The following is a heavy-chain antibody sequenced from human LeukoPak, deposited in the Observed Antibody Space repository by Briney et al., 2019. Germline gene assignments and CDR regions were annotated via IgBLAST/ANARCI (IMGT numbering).Heavy chain of an antibody. D-gene: IGHD3-3*01. J-gene: IGHJ4*02. CDR1: GFTFSSYA. CDR3: AKDGCRDFWSGYSQSGYCFDY. CDR2: ISGSGGST. Sequence: GGSLRLSCAASGFTFSSYAMSWVRQAPGKGLEWVSAISGSGGSTYYADSVKGRFTISRDNSKNTLYLQMNSLRAEDTAVYYCAKDGCRDFWSGYSQSGYCFDYWRQGTLVTVSS. V-gene: IGHV3-23*01.